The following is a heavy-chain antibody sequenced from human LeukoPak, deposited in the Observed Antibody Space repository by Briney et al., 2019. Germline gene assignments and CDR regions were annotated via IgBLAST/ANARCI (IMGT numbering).Heavy chain of an antibody. CDR2: ISYDGSNK. V-gene: IGHV3-30*19. J-gene: IGHJ5*02. Sequence: GGSLRLSCAASGFTFSSYGMHWVRQAPGKGLEWVAVISYDGSNKYYADSVKGRFTISRDNSKNTLYLQMNSLRAEDTAVYYCARSPDGYNYYWFDPWGQGTLVTVSS. CDR3: ARSPDGYNYYWFDP. D-gene: IGHD5-24*01. CDR1: GFTFSSYG.